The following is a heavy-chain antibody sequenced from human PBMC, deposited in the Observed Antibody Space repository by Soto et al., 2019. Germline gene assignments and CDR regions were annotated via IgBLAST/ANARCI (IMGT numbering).Heavy chain of an antibody. Sequence: ASVKVSCKASGYTFTSYAMHWVRQAPGQRLEWMGWINAGNGNTKYSQKFQGRVTITRDTSTSTAYMELRSLRSDDTAVYYCARGVGSGTYYNQYNWFDPWGQGTLVTVSS. J-gene: IGHJ5*02. CDR3: ARGVGSGTYYNQYNWFDP. CDR2: INAGNGNT. CDR1: GYTFTSYA. V-gene: IGHV1-3*01. D-gene: IGHD3-10*01.